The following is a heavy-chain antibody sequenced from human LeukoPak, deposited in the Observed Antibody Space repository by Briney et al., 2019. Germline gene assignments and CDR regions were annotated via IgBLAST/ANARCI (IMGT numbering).Heavy chain of an antibody. CDR1: GYTFTSYA. CDR3: ASSSSSWYYFDY. V-gene: IGHV1-3*01. CDR2: INAGNGNT. Sequence: GASVKVSCKASGYTFTSYAMHWVRQAPGQRLEWMGWINAGNGNTKYSQKFQGRVTITRDTSASTAYMELSGLRSEDTAVYYCASSSSSWYYFDYWGQGTLVTVSS. D-gene: IGHD6-13*01. J-gene: IGHJ4*02.